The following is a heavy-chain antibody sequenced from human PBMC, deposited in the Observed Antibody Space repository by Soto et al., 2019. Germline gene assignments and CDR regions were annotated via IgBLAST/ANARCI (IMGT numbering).Heavy chain of an antibody. CDR2: IIPILGIA. V-gene: IGHV1-69*02. CDR1: GGTFSSYT. CDR3: ASWGDYGDSPMDV. J-gene: IGHJ6*04. D-gene: IGHD4-17*01. Sequence: SVKVSCKASGGTFSSYTISWVRQAPGQGLEWMGRIIPILGIANYAQKFQGRVTITADKSTSTAYMELSSLRSEDTAVYYCASWGDYGDSPMDVWGKGTTVTVSS.